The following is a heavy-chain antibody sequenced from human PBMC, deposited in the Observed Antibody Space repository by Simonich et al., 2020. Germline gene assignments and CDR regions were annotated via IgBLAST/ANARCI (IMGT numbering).Heavy chain of an antibody. V-gene: IGHV1-2*02. J-gene: IGHJ1*01. CDR3: ARSHIAAAGTGYFQH. Sequence: QVQLVQSGAEVKKPGASVKVSCKASGYTFTGYYMNWVRQAPGQGLEWMGWNNPNSGGTNYAQKFQGRVTMTRDTSISTAYMELSRLRSDDTAVYYCARSHIAAAGTGYFQHWGQGTLVTVSS. CDR2: NNPNSGGT. D-gene: IGHD6-13*01. CDR1: GYTFTGYY.